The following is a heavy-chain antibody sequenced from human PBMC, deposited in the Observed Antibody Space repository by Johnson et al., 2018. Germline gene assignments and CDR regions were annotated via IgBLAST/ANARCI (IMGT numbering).Heavy chain of an antibody. CDR3: AKTNYDFWSGRFDS. CDR1: GFTFSDFA. V-gene: IGHV3-23*04. CDR2: ITGNGGRT. Sequence: VQLVQSGGGLVQRGGSLRLSCVLSGFTFSDFAMTWVRQAPGKGLEWVSTITGNGGRTFYGDSVKGRFTISRDNAKNTLFLQMNSLRAEDTAIYYCAKTNYDFWSGRFDSWGQGTLVTVSS. D-gene: IGHD3-3*01. J-gene: IGHJ4*02.